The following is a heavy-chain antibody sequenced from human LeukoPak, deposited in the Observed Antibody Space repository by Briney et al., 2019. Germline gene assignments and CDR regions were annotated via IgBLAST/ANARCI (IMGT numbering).Heavy chain of an antibody. CDR1: GFQFSVYW. Sequence: QTGGSLRFSCAASGFQFSVYWMAWVRRAPGKGMEWVATIDRRGRADYYVASVEGRFTVSRDNAQNSIYLEMNGLRAEDTALYFCTSEDWATFDKWGQGTMVTVSS. D-gene: IGHD3/OR15-3a*01. V-gene: IGHV3-7*01. CDR2: IDRRGRAD. J-gene: IGHJ1*01. CDR3: TSEDWATFDK.